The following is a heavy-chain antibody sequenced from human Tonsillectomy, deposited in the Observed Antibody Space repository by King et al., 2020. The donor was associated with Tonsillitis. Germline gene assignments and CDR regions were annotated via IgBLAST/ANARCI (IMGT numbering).Heavy chain of an antibody. CDR3: ATPYYNIFTGYYVWDAFDF. D-gene: IGHD3-9*01. V-gene: IGHV3-15*01. J-gene: IGHJ3*01. CDR1: GFTFINAW. Sequence: VQLVESGGGLVKPGGSLRLSCAASGFTFINAWMSWVRQAPGKGLEWVGRIKSKTDGETTHYAAPVKGRFTISRDDSKNTLYLQMNSLKTEDTAMYYCATPYYNIFTGYYVWDAFDFWGQGKMVTVSS. CDR2: IKSKTDGETT.